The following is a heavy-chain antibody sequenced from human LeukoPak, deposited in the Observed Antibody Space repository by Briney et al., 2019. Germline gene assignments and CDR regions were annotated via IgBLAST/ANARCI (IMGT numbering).Heavy chain of an antibody. CDR1: GFTVSSNY. Sequence: GGSLRLSCAASGFTVSSNYMSWVRQAPGKGLEWVSVIYSGGSTFYADSVKGRFTISRDNSKNTLYLQMNSLRAEDTAVYYCASGTAMGNFDYWGQGTLVTVSS. CDR3: ASGTAMGNFDY. V-gene: IGHV3-53*01. CDR2: IYSGGST. D-gene: IGHD5-18*01. J-gene: IGHJ4*02.